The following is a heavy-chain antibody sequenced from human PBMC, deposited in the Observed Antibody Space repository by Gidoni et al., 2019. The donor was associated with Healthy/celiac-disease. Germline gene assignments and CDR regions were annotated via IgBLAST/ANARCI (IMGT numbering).Heavy chain of an antibody. CDR2: IGTAGDT. D-gene: IGHD6-13*01. V-gene: IGHV3-13*01. Sequence: EVQMVESGGGLVQPGGSLRLSCAASGFTFSNYDMHWVRQAPGQGLEWVSAIGTAGDTYYPGSVKGRFTISRENAKNSLYLQMNSLRAGDTAVYYCARGKSDAFDIWGQGTMVTVSS. CDR1: GFTFSNYD. J-gene: IGHJ3*02. CDR3: ARGKSDAFDI.